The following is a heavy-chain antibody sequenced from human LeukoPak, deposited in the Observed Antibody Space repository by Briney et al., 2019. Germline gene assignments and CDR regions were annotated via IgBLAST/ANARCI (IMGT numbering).Heavy chain of an antibody. V-gene: IGHV3-21*04. CDR1: GFTFSNYN. CDR3: ARDEWPLYYMDV. D-gene: IGHD3-3*01. J-gene: IGHJ6*03. Sequence: PGGSLRLSCAASGFTFSNYNMNWVRQAPGKAMEWVSSITSSGTYIFYADSVKGRFTISRDNAKNSLYLQMNSLRAEDTALYYCARDEWPLYYMDVWGKGTTVTVSS. CDR2: ITSSGTYI.